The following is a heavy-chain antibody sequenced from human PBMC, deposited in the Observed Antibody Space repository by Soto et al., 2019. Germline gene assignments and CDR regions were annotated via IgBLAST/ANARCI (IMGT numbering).Heavy chain of an antibody. J-gene: IGHJ4*02. CDR1: GFTFSDYW. D-gene: IGHD2-15*01. V-gene: IGHV3-7*01. CDR3: ARDRGYFDF. CDR2: IKQDGSEK. Sequence: GGSLRLSCAPSGFTFSDYWMSWVRQAPGKGLEWVAEIKQDGSEKYYVDSVKGRFTISRDNAKKSLYLQMNSLRADDTAVYYCARDRGYFDFWGQGTMVTVSS.